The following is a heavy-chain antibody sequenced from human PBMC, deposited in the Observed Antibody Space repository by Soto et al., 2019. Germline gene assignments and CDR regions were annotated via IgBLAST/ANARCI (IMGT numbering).Heavy chain of an antibody. D-gene: IGHD5-18*01. J-gene: IGHJ4*02. CDR1: GYTFTSYG. V-gene: IGHV1-18*01. CDR2: ISAYNGNT. CDR3: ARDQPGYSYGYGLGY. Sequence: GASVKVSCTASGYTFTSYGISWVRQAPGQGLEWMGWISAYNGNTNYAQKLQGRVTMTTDTSTSTAYMELRSLRAEDTAVYYCARDQPGYSYGYGLGYWGQGTLVTVS.